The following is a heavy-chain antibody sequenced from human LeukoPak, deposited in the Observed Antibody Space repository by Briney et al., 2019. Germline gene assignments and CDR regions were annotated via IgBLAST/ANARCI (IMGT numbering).Heavy chain of an antibody. D-gene: IGHD5-24*01. Sequence: SETLSLTCTVSGGSISSYYWSWIRQPPGKGLEWIGYIYYSGTTYYNPSLKSRVTMSVDTSKSQFSLKLRSVTAADTAVYYCASRLNYSIRRGDAFDIWGQGTLVTVSS. V-gene: IGHV4-59*12. CDR2: IYYSGTT. CDR1: GGSISSYY. CDR3: ASRLNYSIRRGDAFDI. J-gene: IGHJ3*02.